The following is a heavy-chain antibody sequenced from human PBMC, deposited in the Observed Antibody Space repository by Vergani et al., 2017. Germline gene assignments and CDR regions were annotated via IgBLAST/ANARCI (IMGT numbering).Heavy chain of an antibody. Sequence: QVQLQESGPGLEKSSETLSLTCTVSGGSISDYYWNWLRQPPGEGLEWIGYIYKSGSSTYNPSLKGRVTISADTSKNQFSLKLTSVTAADTALYYCARDRGYSTGWYSAFDIWGQGTMVTVSS. CDR3: ARDRGYSTGWYSAFDI. J-gene: IGHJ3*02. CDR1: GGSISDYY. V-gene: IGHV4-59*01. D-gene: IGHD6-19*01. CDR2: IYKSGSS.